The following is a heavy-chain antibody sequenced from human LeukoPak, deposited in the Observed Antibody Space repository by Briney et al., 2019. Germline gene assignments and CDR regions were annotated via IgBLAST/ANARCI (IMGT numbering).Heavy chain of an antibody. J-gene: IGHJ3*01. V-gene: IGHV4-34*01. CDR2: IYYSGST. D-gene: IGHD1-26*01. CDR1: GGSFSGYY. CDR3: ARPNSANYPAAFDF. Sequence: SETLSLTCAVYGGSFSGYYWGWIRQPPGKGLEWIGSIYYSGSTYYNPSLKSRVTISVDTSKNQFSLKLSSVTAADTAVYYCARPNSANYPAAFDFWGQGTMVTVSS.